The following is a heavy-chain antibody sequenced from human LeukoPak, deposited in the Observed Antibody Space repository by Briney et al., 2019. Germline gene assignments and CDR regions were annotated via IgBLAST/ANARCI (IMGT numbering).Heavy chain of an antibody. Sequence: SQTLSLTCTVSGGSISSGGEYGSWIRHLREKGLEWIGYVYYSGSTYYNPSRESRIATSVDTSENQYSLKLTAVTDADTVVYYCARKKTAYYYDRSGFSEGAFDVWGQGTMVTVSS. CDR3: ARKKTAYYYDRSGFSEGAFDV. D-gene: IGHD3-22*01. CDR2: VYYSGST. J-gene: IGHJ3*01. V-gene: IGHV4-31*03. CDR1: GGSISSGGEY.